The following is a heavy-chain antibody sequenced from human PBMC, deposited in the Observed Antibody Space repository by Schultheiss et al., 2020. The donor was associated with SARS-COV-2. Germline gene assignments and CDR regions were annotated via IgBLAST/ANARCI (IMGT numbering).Heavy chain of an antibody. Sequence: SETLSLTCTVSGGSISRSGYYWGWIRQSPGKGLEWIGYIYYSGSTYYNPSLKSRVTISVDTSKNQFSLKLSSVTAADTAVYYCARGAPGIAVPGTPGLIDNWGQGTLVTVSS. V-gene: IGHV4-30-4*08. CDR3: ARGAPGIAVPGTPGLIDN. J-gene: IGHJ4*02. D-gene: IGHD6-19*01. CDR1: GGSISRSGYY. CDR2: IYYSGST.